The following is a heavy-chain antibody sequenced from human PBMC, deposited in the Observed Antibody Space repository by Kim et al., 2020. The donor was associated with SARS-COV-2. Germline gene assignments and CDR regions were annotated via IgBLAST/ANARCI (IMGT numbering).Heavy chain of an antibody. V-gene: IGHV3-23*01. Sequence: AESVKGRFTISRDNSKNTLYLQMNSLRAEDTAVYYCAKEDAVTRYNWFDPWGQGTLVTVSS. CDR3: AKEDAVTRYNWFDP. J-gene: IGHJ5*02. D-gene: IGHD4-17*01.